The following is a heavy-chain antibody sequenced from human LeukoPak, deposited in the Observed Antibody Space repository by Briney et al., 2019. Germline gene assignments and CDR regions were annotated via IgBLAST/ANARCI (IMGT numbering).Heavy chain of an antibody. Sequence: GRSLRLSCAASGFIFSSYGMHWVRQAPGKGLEWVSLIGSVGHSTYYGDSVKGRFTISRDNSKNTLSLQMNSLRVEDTAIYYCAKDIELSILGLGTMVTVSS. J-gene: IGHJ3*02. CDR3: AKDIELSI. CDR2: IGSVGHST. V-gene: IGHV3-NL1*01. D-gene: IGHD3-16*02. CDR1: GFIFSSYG.